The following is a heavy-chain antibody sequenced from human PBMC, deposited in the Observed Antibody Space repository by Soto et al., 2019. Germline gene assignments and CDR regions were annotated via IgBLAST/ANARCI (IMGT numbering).Heavy chain of an antibody. CDR3: VILALGKFDY. J-gene: IGHJ4*02. V-gene: IGHV3-23*01. CDR1: GFSFSSNS. D-gene: IGHD1-26*01. CDR2: ITDSGDRS. Sequence: EVQLLESGGGLVQPGGSLRLSCAASGFSFSSNSMSWVRQAPGKGLEWVSSITDSGDRSYYIDSVEGRFTISRDNSKNNLYLQMNNLRVEATAVYHCVILALGKFDYWGQGSLVLVSS.